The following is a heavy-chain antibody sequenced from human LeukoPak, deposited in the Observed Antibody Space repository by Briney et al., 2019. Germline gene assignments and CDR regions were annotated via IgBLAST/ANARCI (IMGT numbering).Heavy chain of an antibody. V-gene: IGHV4-59*08. D-gene: IGHD1-26*01. Sequence: PSETLSLTCTVSGGSISSYYWSWIRQPPGKGLEWIGYIYYSGSTNYNPSLKSRVTISVDTSKNQFSLKLSSVTAADTAVYYCARAGYYGSANNWFDPWGQGTLVTVSS. CDR3: ARAGYYGSANNWFDP. CDR2: IYYSGST. CDR1: GGSISSYY. J-gene: IGHJ5*02.